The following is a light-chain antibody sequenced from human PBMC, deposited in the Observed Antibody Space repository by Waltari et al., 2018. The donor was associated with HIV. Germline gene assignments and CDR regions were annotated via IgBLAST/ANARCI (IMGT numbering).Light chain of an antibody. Sequence: QSALTQPASVSGSPGQSITISCTGTSSDVGNYNLVSWYQQYPGKAPKLMIYEAGKRPSGVSNRISASKSGNTASLTISVLQAEDEADYYCCSYGGSSTWVCGGGTKLTVL. J-gene: IGLJ3*02. CDR1: SSDVGNYNL. CDR2: EAG. V-gene: IGLV2-23*01. CDR3: CSYGGSSTWV.